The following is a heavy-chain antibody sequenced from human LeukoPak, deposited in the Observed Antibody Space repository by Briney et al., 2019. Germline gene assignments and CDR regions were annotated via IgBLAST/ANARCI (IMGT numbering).Heavy chain of an antibody. CDR1: GFTFRSYS. J-gene: IGHJ3*02. Sequence: QPGGSLRPSCAASGFTFRSYSMHWVRQAPGKGLEWVSYISSTSSTIYYADSVKGRFTISRDNAKNSLYLQMNSLRDEDTAVYYCARAAPYYYDSSGYSAFDSWGQGTMVTVSA. CDR3: ARAAPYYYDSSGYSAFDS. V-gene: IGHV3-48*02. D-gene: IGHD3-22*01. CDR2: ISSTSSTI.